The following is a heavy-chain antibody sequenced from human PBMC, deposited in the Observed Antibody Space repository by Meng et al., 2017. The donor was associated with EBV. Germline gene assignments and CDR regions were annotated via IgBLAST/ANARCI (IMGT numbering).Heavy chain of an antibody. D-gene: IGHD3-10*01. Sequence: QLQLQASGPGLVKPSETLSLTRPVSGGSISSSSYYWGWIRQPPGKGLEWIGSIYYSGSTYYNPSLKSRVTISVDTSKNQFSLKLSSVTAADTAVYYCARSSPVRFGELSNWGQGTLVTVSS. CDR2: IYYSGST. CDR3: ARSSPVRFGELSN. V-gene: IGHV4-39*07. CDR1: GGSISSSSYY. J-gene: IGHJ4*02.